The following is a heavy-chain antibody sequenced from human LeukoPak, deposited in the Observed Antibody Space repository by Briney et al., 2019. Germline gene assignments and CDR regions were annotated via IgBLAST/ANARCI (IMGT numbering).Heavy chain of an antibody. CDR3: ALTLPLNDAFDI. CDR2: INHSGST. CDR1: GGSISSSNW. Sequence: SGTLSLTCAVSGGSISSSNWWSWVRPPPGKGLEWIGEINHSGSTNYNPSLKSRVTISVDTSKNQFSLKLSSVTAADTAVYYCALTLPLNDAFDIWGQGTMVTVSS. V-gene: IGHV4-4*02. D-gene: IGHD4/OR15-4a*01. J-gene: IGHJ3*02.